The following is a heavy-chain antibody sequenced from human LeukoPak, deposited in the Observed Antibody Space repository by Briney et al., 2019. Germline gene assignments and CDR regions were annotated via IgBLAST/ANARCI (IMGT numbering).Heavy chain of an antibody. CDR2: ISGSAEDT. Sequence: GGSLRLSCAASGFTFSNYARYWVGQAPGGGREWVSSISGSAEDTFYADSVKGRFTISRDNSKNTLYVDMKSLRAEDTATYYCAKRYSSSVAGFDLWGLGTMV. CDR1: GFTFSNYA. CDR3: AKRYSSSVAGFDL. D-gene: IGHD6-6*01. J-gene: IGHJ3*01. V-gene: IGHV3-23*01.